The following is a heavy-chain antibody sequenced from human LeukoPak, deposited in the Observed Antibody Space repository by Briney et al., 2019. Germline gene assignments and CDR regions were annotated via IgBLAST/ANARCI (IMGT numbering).Heavy chain of an antibody. Sequence: PETLALTCTVSGGSISNYYWSWIRQPPGKGLEWIGYIYYSGSTNYNPSLKSRVTISVDTSKNQFSLKLSSVTAADTAVYYCARVNRSWGYYYYGMDVWGQGTTVTVSS. CDR3: ARVNRSWGYYYYGMDV. CDR1: GGSISNYY. CDR2: IYYSGST. J-gene: IGHJ6*02. D-gene: IGHD2-15*01. V-gene: IGHV4-59*01.